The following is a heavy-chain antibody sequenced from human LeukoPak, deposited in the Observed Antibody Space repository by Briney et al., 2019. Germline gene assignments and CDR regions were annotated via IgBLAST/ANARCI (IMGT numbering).Heavy chain of an antibody. CDR1: GITVSNNY. V-gene: IGHV3-66*01. Sequence: GGSLRLSCAASGITVSNNYMNWVRQAPGKGLEWVSLIYSGGSTYYADSVKGRFTISRDNSKNTLYLQMNSLRAEDTAVYYCARSNQADDYWGQGTLVTVSS. D-gene: IGHD4-11*01. CDR3: ARSNQADDY. CDR2: IYSGGST. J-gene: IGHJ4*02.